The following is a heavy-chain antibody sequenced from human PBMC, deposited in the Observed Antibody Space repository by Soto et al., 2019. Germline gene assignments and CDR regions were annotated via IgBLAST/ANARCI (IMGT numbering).Heavy chain of an antibody. CDR3: TTGGSYDYIWGSYRYQPPPDAFDI. CDR1: GFTFSNAW. J-gene: IGHJ3*02. Sequence: EVQLVESGGGLVKPGGSLRLSCAASGFTFSNAWMSWVRQAPGKGLEWVGRIKSKTDGGTTDYAAPVKGRFTISRDDSKNTLYLQMNSLKTEDTAVYYCTTGGSYDYIWGSYRYQPPPDAFDIWGQGTMVTVSS. V-gene: IGHV3-15*01. CDR2: IKSKTDGGTT. D-gene: IGHD3-16*02.